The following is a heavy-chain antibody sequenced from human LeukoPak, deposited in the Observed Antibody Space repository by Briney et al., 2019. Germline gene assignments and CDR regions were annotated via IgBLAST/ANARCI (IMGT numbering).Heavy chain of an antibody. J-gene: IGHJ5*02. CDR2: INHSGST. Sequence: SETLSLTCAVYGGSFSGYYWSWIRQPPGKGLEWIGEINHSGSTNYNPSLKSRVTISVDTSKNQFSLKLSSVTAADTAVYYCARGSGRRSWFDPWGQGTLVTVSS. D-gene: IGHD3-3*01. CDR3: ARGSGRRSWFDP. V-gene: IGHV4-34*01. CDR1: GGSFSGYY.